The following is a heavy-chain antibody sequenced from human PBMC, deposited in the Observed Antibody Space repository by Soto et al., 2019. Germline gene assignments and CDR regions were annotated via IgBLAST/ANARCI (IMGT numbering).Heavy chain of an antibody. V-gene: IGHV2-5*02. J-gene: IGHJ4*02. CDR1: GFSLSTSGVG. CDR3: AHSLTASHYSDFNPIKSFHD. CDR2: IYWDDDK. D-gene: IGHD4-17*01. Sequence: QITLKESGPTLVKPTQTLTLTCTFSGFSLSTSGVGVGWIRQPPGKALEWLALIYWDDDKRSSPSLKSRLTIHQDASQNHLLLTVPNMDPVNTASYYSAHSLTASHYSDFNPIKSFHDWGQGTLVTVSS.